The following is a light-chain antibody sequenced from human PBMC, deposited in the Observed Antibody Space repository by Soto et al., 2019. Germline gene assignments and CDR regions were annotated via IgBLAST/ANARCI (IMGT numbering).Light chain of an antibody. J-gene: IGKJ1*01. Sequence: EIVMTQSPATLSVSPGERATLSCRASQSVSSNLAWYQQKPGQAPRLLIYGASTRATGIPARFSGSGSGTEFTLTISSLQSEDFAVYDSQQYNNWPSWTFGQGTTVEIK. CDR2: GAS. CDR3: QQYNNWPSWT. V-gene: IGKV3-15*01. CDR1: QSVSSN.